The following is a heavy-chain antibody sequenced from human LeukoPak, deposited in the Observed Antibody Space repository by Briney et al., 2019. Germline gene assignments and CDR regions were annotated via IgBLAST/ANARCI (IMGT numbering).Heavy chain of an antibody. CDR2: IYYSGST. J-gene: IGHJ2*01. Sequence: PSETLSLTCTVSGGSISSYYWSWIRQPQGKGLEWIGYIYYSGSTNYNPSLKSRVTISVDTSKNQFSLKLSSVTAADTAVYYCARLESSWYLPVGSNWYFDLWGRGTLVTVSS. CDR3: ARLESSWYLPVGSNWYFDL. D-gene: IGHD6-13*01. V-gene: IGHV4-59*08. CDR1: GGSISSYY.